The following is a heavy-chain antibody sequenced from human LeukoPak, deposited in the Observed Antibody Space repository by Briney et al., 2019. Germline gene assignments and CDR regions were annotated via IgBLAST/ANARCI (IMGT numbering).Heavy chain of an antibody. CDR3: ARWCTSCYTIQT. CDR1: GGSISSGDYY. Sequence: SEILSPTCTVSGGSISSGDYYWSWIRQPPGKGLEWIGYIYYSGSTYYNPSLKSRVTISVDTSKNQFSLKLSSVTAADTAVYYCARWCTSCYTIQTWGQGTLVTVSS. CDR2: IYYSGST. V-gene: IGHV4-30-4*08. J-gene: IGHJ5*02. D-gene: IGHD2-2*02.